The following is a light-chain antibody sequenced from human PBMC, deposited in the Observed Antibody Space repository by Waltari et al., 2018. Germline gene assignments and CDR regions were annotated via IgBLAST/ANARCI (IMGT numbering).Light chain of an antibody. V-gene: IGLV3-1*01. J-gene: IGLJ2*01. CDR3: QAWDRNTYVV. CDR1: KLEDRY. Sequence: SYELTQSPSVSVSPGQTASISCSGDKLEDRYVCWYQQKPGQSPVLVLHQDSKWPSGIPERFSGLNSGKAATLTISETQSMDEADYYCQAWDRNTYVVFGGGTKLTVL. CDR2: QDS.